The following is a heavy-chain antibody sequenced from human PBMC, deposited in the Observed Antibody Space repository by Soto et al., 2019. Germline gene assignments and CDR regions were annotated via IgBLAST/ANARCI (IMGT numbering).Heavy chain of an antibody. CDR2: ISGSGGST. CDR3: AKDPSGKYYYDSSGYYYVY. CDR1: GFTFSSYA. J-gene: IGHJ4*02. Sequence: GGSLRLSCAASGFTFSSYAMSWVRQAPGKGLEWVSAISGSGGSTYYADSVKGRFTISRDNSKNTLYLQMNSLRAEDTAVYYCAKDPSGKYYYDSSGYYYVYWGQGTLVTVSS. D-gene: IGHD3-22*01. V-gene: IGHV3-23*01.